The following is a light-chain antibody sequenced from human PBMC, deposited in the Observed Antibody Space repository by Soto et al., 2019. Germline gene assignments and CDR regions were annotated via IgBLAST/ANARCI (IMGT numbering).Light chain of an antibody. V-gene: IGLV2-23*01. CDR2: EGN. CDR1: SSVVGSYKV. J-gene: IGLJ2*01. Sequence: QSVLTQPASVSGSPGQSITIPCTGTSSVVGSYKVVSWYQQHPGKAPKLMIYEGNKRPSGFSNRFSGSKSGNSASPTISGLQFEVEVGYSCCSYAGQRVVFGGGTKVTFL. CDR3: CSYAGQRVV.